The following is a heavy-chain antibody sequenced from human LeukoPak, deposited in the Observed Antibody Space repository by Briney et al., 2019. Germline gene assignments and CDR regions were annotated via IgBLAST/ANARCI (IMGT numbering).Heavy chain of an antibody. D-gene: IGHD1-26*01. J-gene: IGHJ4*02. V-gene: IGHV1-2*06. CDR2: INPNNGDT. CDR1: GYTFTGYY. CDR3: VREITRATTYFDS. Sequence: VASVKVSCKASGYTFTGYYIHWVRQAPGQGLEWMGRINPNNGDTNYAQKFPGRVTLTRDTSIGTAYMELGSLRSDDTAMYYCVREITRATTYFDSWGQGTLVTVSS.